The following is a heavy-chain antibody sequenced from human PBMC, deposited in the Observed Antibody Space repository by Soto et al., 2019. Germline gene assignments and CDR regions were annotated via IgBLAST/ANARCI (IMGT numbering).Heavy chain of an antibody. J-gene: IGHJ6*02. CDR1: GFTFSSYA. CDR2: ISGSGGST. V-gene: IGHV3-23*01. D-gene: IGHD3-10*01. CDR3: AKGSKVLWVESYDLCV. Sequence: GGSLRLXCAASGFTFSSYAMSWVRQAPGKGLEWVSAISGSGGSTYYADSVKGRFTISRDNSKNTLYLQMNSLRAEDTAVYYCAKGSKVLWVESYDLCVWAQGTPVTVSS.